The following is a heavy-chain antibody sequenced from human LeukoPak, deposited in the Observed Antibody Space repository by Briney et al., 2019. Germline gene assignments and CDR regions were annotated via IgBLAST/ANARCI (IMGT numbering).Heavy chain of an antibody. Sequence: GRSLRLSCAASGFTFSSTWMGSVRQPPGKGLGWGANIKQDGSDTTYVATVKAPFTISSANAKTSRNLQMNSPRARDRTVYFCARVANTAMVVDYWGRRTLVTVSS. CDR2: IKQDGSDT. CDR1: GFTFSSTW. D-gene: IGHD5-18*01. CDR3: ARVANTAMVVDY. V-gene: IGHV3-7*01. J-gene: IGHJ4*02.